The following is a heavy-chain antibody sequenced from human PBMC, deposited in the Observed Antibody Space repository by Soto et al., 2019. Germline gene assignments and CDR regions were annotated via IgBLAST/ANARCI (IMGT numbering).Heavy chain of an antibody. CDR1: GFTFSSYS. D-gene: IGHD1-20*01. CDR3: VRDVTQVSSL. V-gene: IGHV3-48*01. J-gene: IGHJ2*01. Sequence: EVQLVESGGRSVQPGGSLRLSCAASGFTFSSYSMNWVRQAPGKGLEWISYISLGGSTIYYADSVKGRFTISRDDAKNSPYLQMNTLRAEDTAVYYCVRDVTQVSSLWGRGTLVTVSS. CDR2: ISLGGSTI.